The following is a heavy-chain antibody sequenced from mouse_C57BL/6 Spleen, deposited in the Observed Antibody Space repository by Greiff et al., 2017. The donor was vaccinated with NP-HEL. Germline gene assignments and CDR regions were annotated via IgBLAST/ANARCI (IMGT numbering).Heavy chain of an antibody. CDR3: ARQLGRGYFDG. D-gene: IGHD4-1*02. Sequence: EVKLMESEGGLVQPGSSMKLSCTASGFTFSDYYMAWVRQVPEKGLEWVANINHDGSSTYYLDSLKSRFIISRDNAKNILYLQMSSLKSEDTATCYCARQLGRGYFDGWGTGTTVTVSS. CDR1: GFTFSDYY. CDR2: INHDGSST. V-gene: IGHV5-16*01. J-gene: IGHJ1*03.